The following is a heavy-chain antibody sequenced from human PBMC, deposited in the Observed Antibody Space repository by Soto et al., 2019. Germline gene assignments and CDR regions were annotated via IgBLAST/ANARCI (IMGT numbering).Heavy chain of an antibody. Sequence: PGGSLRLSCAASGFTFSSYAMSWVRQAPGKGLEWVSAISGSGGSTHYADSVKGRFTISRDNSKNTLYLQMNSLRAEDTAVYYCAKSRGYCSGGSCYAPGYWGQGTLVTVSS. CDR1: GFTFSSYA. V-gene: IGHV3-23*01. CDR2: ISGSGGST. J-gene: IGHJ4*02. D-gene: IGHD2-15*01. CDR3: AKSRGYCSGGSCYAPGY.